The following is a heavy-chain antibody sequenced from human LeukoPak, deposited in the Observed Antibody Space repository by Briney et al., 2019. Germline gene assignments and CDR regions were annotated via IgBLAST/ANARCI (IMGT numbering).Heavy chain of an antibody. J-gene: IGHJ4*02. CDR1: GVSIGTYH. V-gene: IGHV4-59*08. Sequence: SETLSLKCTVSGVSIGTYHWRWVRQPPGKGLEWIGYIFDSGSTNYSPALMSCVTISLDTSANNPSLRLKYAITADTAIYYCARQDENGYYFFDIGGQGTLDSVSS. CDR3: ARQDENGYYFFDI. CDR2: IFDSGST. D-gene: IGHD5-24*01.